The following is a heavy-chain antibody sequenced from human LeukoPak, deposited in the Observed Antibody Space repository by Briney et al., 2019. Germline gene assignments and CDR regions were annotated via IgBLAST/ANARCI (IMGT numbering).Heavy chain of an antibody. CDR1: GGSISSGDYY. Sequence: SETLSLTCTVSGGSISSGDYYRSWIRQPPGKGLEWIGYIYYSGSTYYNPSLKSRVTVSVDTSKNQFSVKLSSVTAADTAVYYCARGYCGGDCYPLPFDPWGQGTLVTVSS. V-gene: IGHV4-30-4*08. CDR2: IYYSGST. D-gene: IGHD2-21*01. J-gene: IGHJ5*02. CDR3: ARGYCGGDCYPLPFDP.